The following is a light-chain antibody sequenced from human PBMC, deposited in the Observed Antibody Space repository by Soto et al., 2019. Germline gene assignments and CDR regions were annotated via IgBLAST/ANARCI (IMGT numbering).Light chain of an antibody. CDR2: DAS. V-gene: IGKV1-5*01. Sequence: ASVGDRVTITCRASQTITTWMAWYQQKPGKAPKLLVYDASTLQSGVATRFSGSGSGTEFTLSISSLRSEDFAIYYCQKYNNWPPAFGQGTKVDI. CDR3: QKYNNWPPA. CDR1: QTITTW. J-gene: IGKJ1*01.